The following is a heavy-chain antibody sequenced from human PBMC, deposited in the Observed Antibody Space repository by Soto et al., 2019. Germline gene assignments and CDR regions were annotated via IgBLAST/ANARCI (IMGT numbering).Heavy chain of an antibody. CDR3: ARDAYNWNDSGYYYMDV. CDR1: GGTFSSYA. Sequence: ASVKVSCKASGGTFSSYAISWVRQAPGQGLEWMGWINPNSGGTNYAQKFQGWVTMTRDTSISTAYMELSRLRSDDTAVYYCARDAYNWNDSGYYYMDVWGKGTTVTVSS. CDR2: INPNSGGT. J-gene: IGHJ6*03. D-gene: IGHD1-1*01. V-gene: IGHV1-2*04.